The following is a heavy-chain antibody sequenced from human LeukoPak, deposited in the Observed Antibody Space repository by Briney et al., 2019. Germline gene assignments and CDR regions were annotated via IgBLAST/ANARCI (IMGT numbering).Heavy chain of an antibody. CDR2: IYYSGST. CDR3: ARDDYGGNPQFDY. CDR1: GGSISSYY. Sequence: NPSETLSLTCTVSGGSISSYYWSWIRQPPGKGLEWIGSIYYSGSTYYNPSLKSRVTISVDTSKNQFSLKLSSVTAADTAVYYCARDDYGGNPQFDYWGQGTLVTVSS. V-gene: IGHV4-59*05. J-gene: IGHJ4*02. D-gene: IGHD4-23*01.